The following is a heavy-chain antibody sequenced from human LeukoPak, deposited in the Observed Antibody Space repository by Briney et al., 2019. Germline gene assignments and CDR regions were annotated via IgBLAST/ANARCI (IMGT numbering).Heavy chain of an antibody. CDR2: ISYDGSNK. Sequence: GSLRLSCAASGFTFSSYGMHWVRQAPGKGLEWVAVISYDGSNKYYADSVKGRFTISRDNSKNTLYLQMNSLRAEDTAVYYCAKERGPRGYSYGLTSWGQGTLVTVSS. CDR1: GFTFSSYG. V-gene: IGHV3-30*18. D-gene: IGHD5-18*01. CDR3: AKERGPRGYSYGLTS. J-gene: IGHJ5*02.